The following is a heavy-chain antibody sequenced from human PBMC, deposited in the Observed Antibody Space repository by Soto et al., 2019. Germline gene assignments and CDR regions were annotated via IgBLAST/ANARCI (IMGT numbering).Heavy chain of an antibody. V-gene: IGHV3-74*01. Sequence: EVQLVESGGGLVQPGGSLRLSCAASGFTFSSYWMHWVRQAPGKGLVWVSRINSDGSSTSYADSVKGRFTISRDNAKNTLYLQMNSLRAEDTAVYYCARAPVDILATVRRAWRGPFDYSCQGTLVIVAT. D-gene: IGHD5-12*01. CDR1: GFTFSSYW. CDR2: INSDGSST. J-gene: IGHJ4*02. CDR3: ARAPVDILATVRRAWRGPFDY.